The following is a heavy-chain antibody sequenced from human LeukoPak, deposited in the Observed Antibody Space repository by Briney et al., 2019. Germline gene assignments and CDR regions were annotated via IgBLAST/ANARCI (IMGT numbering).Heavy chain of an antibody. V-gene: IGHV3-74*01. Sequence: GGSLRLSCAASGFTFSSYWMHWVRQAPGKGLVWVSRINSDGSITSYADSVKGRFAISRDNANNSLYLQMDSLRAEDTAVYYCASSERYSSSCYGPVDYWGQGTLVTVSS. CDR2: INSDGSIT. D-gene: IGHD6-13*01. CDR3: ASSERYSSSCYGPVDY. CDR1: GFTFSSYW. J-gene: IGHJ4*02.